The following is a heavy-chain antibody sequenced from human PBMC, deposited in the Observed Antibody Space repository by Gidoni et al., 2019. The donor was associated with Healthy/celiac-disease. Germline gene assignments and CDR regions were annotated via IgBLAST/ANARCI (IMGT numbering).Heavy chain of an antibody. D-gene: IGHD4-17*01. Sequence: QVQLQQWGAGLLKPSETLSLTCAVYGGSFIGYYWSWIRQPPGKGLEWIGEINHSGSTNYNPSLKSRVTISVDTSKNQFSLKLSSVTAADTAVYYCARRRTVTTLAWFDPWGQGTLVTVSS. V-gene: IGHV4-34*01. CDR2: INHSGST. CDR3: ARRRTVTTLAWFDP. CDR1: GGSFIGYY. J-gene: IGHJ5*02.